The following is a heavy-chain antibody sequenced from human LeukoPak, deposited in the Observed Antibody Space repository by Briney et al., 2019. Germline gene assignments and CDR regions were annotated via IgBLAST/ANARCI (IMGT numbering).Heavy chain of an antibody. Sequence: GGSLRLSCAASGFTFSSYEMNWVRQAPGKGLEWVSVIYSDGSTYYADSVKGRFTISRDNSKNTLYLQMNSLRAEDTAVYYCARASGSLGRYYFDYWGQGTLVTVSS. J-gene: IGHJ4*02. CDR3: ARASGSLGRYYFDY. D-gene: IGHD1-26*01. V-gene: IGHV3-66*01. CDR1: GFTFSSYE. CDR2: IYSDGST.